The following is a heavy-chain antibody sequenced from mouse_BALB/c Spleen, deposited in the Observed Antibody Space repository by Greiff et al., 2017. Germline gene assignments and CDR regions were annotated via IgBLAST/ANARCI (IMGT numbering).Heavy chain of an antibody. CDR2: IYPGDGDT. CDR1: GYAFSSSW. CDR3: ARNIDRYDYYYAMDY. J-gene: IGHJ4*01. V-gene: IGHV1-82*01. Sequence: VQLQQSGPELVKPGASVKISCKASGYAFSSSWMNWVKQRPGQGLEWIGRIYPGDGDTNYNGKFKGKATLTADKSSSTAYMQLSSLTSVDSAVYFCARNIDRYDYYYAMDYWGQGTSVTVSS. D-gene: IGHD2-14*01.